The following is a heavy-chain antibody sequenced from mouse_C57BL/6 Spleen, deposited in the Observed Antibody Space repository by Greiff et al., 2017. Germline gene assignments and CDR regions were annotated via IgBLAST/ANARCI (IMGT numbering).Heavy chain of an antibody. Sequence: QVQLQQPGAELVMPGASVKLSCKASGYTFTSYWMHWVKQRPGQGLEWIGEIDPSDSYTNYNQKFKGKSTLTVDKSSSTAYMQLSSLTSAYSAVYYCARGYYGSIDYFDYWGQGTTLTVSS. D-gene: IGHD1-1*01. J-gene: IGHJ2*01. CDR2: IDPSDSYT. V-gene: IGHV1-69*01. CDR1: GYTFTSYW. CDR3: ARGYYGSIDYFDY.